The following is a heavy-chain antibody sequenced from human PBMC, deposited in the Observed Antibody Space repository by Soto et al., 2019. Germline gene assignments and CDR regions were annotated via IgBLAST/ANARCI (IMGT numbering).Heavy chain of an antibody. V-gene: IGHV1-18*01. Sequence: VASVKVSCKASGYTFTSYGISWVRQAPGQGLEWMGWISAYNGNTNYAQKLQGRVTMTTDTSTSTAYMELRSLRSDDTAVYYCARVLAWSGYDYGYFDYWGQGTLVTVSS. CDR1: GYTFTSYG. CDR2: ISAYNGNT. D-gene: IGHD5-12*01. J-gene: IGHJ4*02. CDR3: ARVLAWSGYDYGYFDY.